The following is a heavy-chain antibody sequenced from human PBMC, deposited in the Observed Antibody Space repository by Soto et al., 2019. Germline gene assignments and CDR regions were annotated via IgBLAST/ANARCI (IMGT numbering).Heavy chain of an antibody. CDR1: GGTFSSYA. V-gene: IGHV1-69*06. D-gene: IGHD6-13*01. Sequence: ASVKVSCKASGGTFSSYAISWVRQAPGQGLEWMGGIIPIFGTANYAQKFQGRVTITADKSTSTAYMELSSLRSEDTAVYYCARGKIATAGWENNWFDPWGQGTLVTVSS. CDR3: ARGKIATAGWENNWFDP. J-gene: IGHJ5*02. CDR2: IIPIFGTA.